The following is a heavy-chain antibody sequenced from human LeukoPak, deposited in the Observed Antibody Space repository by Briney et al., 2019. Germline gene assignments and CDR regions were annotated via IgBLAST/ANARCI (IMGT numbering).Heavy chain of an antibody. CDR2: INPNSGGT. V-gene: IGHV1-2*02. D-gene: IGHD6-19*01. Sequence: VASVKVSCKASGYAFTDYYMHWVRQAPGQGLEWMGWINPNSGGTNYAQKFQGRVTMTRDTSISTAYMELSRLRSDDTAVYYCARVSRSSGSFAWGQGTLVTVSS. CDR3: ARVSRSSGSFA. J-gene: IGHJ5*02. CDR1: GYAFTDYY.